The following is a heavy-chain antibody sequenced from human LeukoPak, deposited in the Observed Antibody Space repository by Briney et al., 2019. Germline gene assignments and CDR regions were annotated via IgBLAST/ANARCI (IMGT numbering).Heavy chain of an antibody. D-gene: IGHD3-10*01. J-gene: IGHJ4*02. CDR1: DGSISSSSYY. CDR2: ISYTGTT. Sequence: SETLSLTCTVSDGSISSSSYYWGWIRQPPGKGLEWIGSISYTGTTYYNPSLKSRVSISLDTSKYQFSLKLTSVTAADTAVYYCARVIQVSVSLWFGELFDYWGQGTLVTVSS. CDR3: ARVIQVSVSLWFGELFDY. V-gene: IGHV4-39*01.